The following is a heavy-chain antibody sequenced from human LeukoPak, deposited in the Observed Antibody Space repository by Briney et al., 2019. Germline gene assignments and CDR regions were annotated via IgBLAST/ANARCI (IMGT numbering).Heavy chain of an antibody. V-gene: IGHV3-74*01. D-gene: IGHD1-26*01. Sequence: GGSRRLSCAASGFTFSPYWMHWVRQAPGKGLVWVSHINSGGSSTSYADSVKGRFTISRDNAKNTLFLQMHSLRADDTAVYYCARSFGGTYYFDYWGQGTLVTVSS. CDR2: INSGGSST. CDR3: ARSFGGTYYFDY. CDR1: GFTFSPYW. J-gene: IGHJ4*02.